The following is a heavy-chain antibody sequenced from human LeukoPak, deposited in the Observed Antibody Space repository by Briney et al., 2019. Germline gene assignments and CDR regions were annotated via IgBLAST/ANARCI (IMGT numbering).Heavy chain of an antibody. D-gene: IGHD3-22*01. CDR1: GFTFSSYG. Sequence: GGSLRLSCAASGFTFSSYGMHWVRQAPGKGLEWVAVIWYDGSNKYYADSVKGRFTISRDNSKNTLYLQMNSLRAEDTAVYYCAREGDYYDSSGPIPVGFDYWGQGTLVTVSS. V-gene: IGHV3-33*01. CDR2: IWYDGSNK. J-gene: IGHJ4*02. CDR3: AREGDYYDSSGPIPVGFDY.